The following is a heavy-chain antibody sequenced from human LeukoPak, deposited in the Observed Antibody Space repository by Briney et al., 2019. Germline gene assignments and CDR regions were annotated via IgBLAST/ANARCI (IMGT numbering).Heavy chain of an antibody. J-gene: IGHJ3*02. Sequence: GGSLRLSCAASGFTFSSYGMHWVRQAPGKGLEWVSSISGSGGSTQYADSVQGRFAISRDNSKNTLYLQMNSLRVEDTAVYFCARDPNGDYIGTFDMWGRGTMVSVSS. V-gene: IGHV3-23*01. CDR1: GFTFSSYG. CDR3: ARDPNGDYIGTFDM. D-gene: IGHD4-17*01. CDR2: ISGSGGST.